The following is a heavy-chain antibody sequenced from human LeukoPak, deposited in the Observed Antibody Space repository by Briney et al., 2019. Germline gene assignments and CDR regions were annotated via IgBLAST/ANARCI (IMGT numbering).Heavy chain of an antibody. J-gene: IGHJ4*02. Sequence: SETLSLTCIVSGYSISSGYYWGWIRQPPGKGLEWIGSIYHSGSSFYNPSLKSRVTISVYTSKNQFSLKLRSMTAADTAVYYFARVYGSGVWDGYFDYWGQGTLVTVSS. CDR1: GYSISSGYY. V-gene: IGHV4-38-2*02. D-gene: IGHD3-10*01. CDR2: IYHSGSS. CDR3: ARVYGSGVWDGYFDY.